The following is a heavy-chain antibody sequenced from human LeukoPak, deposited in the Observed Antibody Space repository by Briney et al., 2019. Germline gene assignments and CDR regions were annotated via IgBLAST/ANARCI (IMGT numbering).Heavy chain of an antibody. CDR3: ARLQPRTYDRDHFDY. D-gene: IGHD5-12*01. Sequence: SETLSHTCAVYGGSFSGYYWSWIRQPPGKGLEWIGEINHSGSTNYNPSLKSRVTISVDTSKNQFSLKVSSVTAADTAVYYCARLQPRTYDRDHFDYWGQGTLVTVSS. J-gene: IGHJ4*02. V-gene: IGHV4-34*01. CDR2: INHSGST. CDR1: GGSFSGYY.